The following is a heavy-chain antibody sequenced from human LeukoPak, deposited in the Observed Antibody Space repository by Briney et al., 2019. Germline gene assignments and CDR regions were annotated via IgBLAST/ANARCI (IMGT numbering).Heavy chain of an antibody. J-gene: IGHJ4*02. CDR3: AKDAGGTSYYPFDY. D-gene: IGHD3-9*01. Sequence: PGGSLRLSCAASGFTFSSFAMSWVRRPPGKGLEWVSAISKRGASTDYADSVKGRFPISRDNSKSTLYLQMNSLRAEDTAIYYCAKDAGGTSYYPFDYWGQGTPVTVSS. CDR2: ISKRGAST. CDR1: GFTFSSFA. V-gene: IGHV3-23*01.